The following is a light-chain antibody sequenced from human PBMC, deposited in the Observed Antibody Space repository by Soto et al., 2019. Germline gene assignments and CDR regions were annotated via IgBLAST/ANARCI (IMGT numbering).Light chain of an antibody. CDR3: QQSYSSPRT. Sequence: DIQMTQSPSSLSASVGDSVTITCRASQSISTYLNWYQLKPGNAPKLLLSAAPGFQSEVPSNFSGSGSGTDSTLNISSLQPEDFETYYCQQSYSSPRTFGQGTKVDIK. J-gene: IGKJ1*01. CDR1: QSISTY. V-gene: IGKV1-39*01. CDR2: AAP.